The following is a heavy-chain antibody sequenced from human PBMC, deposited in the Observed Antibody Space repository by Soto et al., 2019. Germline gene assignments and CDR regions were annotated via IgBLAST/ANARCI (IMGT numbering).Heavy chain of an antibody. V-gene: IGHV3-74*01. CDR1: GFTFSSYW. CDR2: INSDGSST. J-gene: IGHJ4*02. CDR3: ASSSSGWDGLFDY. D-gene: IGHD6-19*01. Sequence: EVQLVESGGGLVQPGGSLRLSCAASGFTFSSYWMHWVRQAPGKGLVLVSRINSDGSSTSYADSVKGRFTISRDNAKNTLYLQMNSLRAEDTAVYYCASSSSGWDGLFDYWGQGTLVTVSS.